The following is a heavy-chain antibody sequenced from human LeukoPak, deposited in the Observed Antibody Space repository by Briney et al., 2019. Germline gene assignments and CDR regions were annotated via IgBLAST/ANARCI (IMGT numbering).Heavy chain of an antibody. J-gene: IGHJ4*02. CDR2: SSSSSSYI. CDR1: GFTFTSYS. D-gene: IGHD6-13*01. CDR3: ASRRGPGYSSSWYAGY. V-gene: IGHV3-21*01. Sequence: GGSLRLSCAASGFTFTSYSMNWVRQAPGKGLEWVSSSSSSSSYIYYADSVKGRFTISRDNAKNSLYLQMNSLRAEDTAVYYCASRRGPGYSSSWYAGYWGQGTLVTVSS.